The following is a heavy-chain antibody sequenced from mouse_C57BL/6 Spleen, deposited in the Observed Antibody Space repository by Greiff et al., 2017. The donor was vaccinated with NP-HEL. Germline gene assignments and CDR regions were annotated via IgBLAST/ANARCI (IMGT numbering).Heavy chain of an antibody. D-gene: IGHD2-4*01. CDR1: GFTFSNYW. Sequence: EVQGVESGGGLVQPGGSMKLSCVASGFTFSNYWMNWVRQSPEKGLEWVAQIRLKSDNYATHYAESVKGRFTISRDDSKSSVYLQMNNLRAEDTGIYYCIIYYDYAAWFAYWGQGTLVTVSA. J-gene: IGHJ3*01. CDR3: IIYYDYAAWFAY. CDR2: IRLKSDNYAT. V-gene: IGHV6-3*01.